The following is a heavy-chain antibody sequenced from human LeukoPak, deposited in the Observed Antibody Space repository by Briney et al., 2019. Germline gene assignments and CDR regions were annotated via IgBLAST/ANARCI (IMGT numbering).Heavy chain of an antibody. CDR1: GGTFSSYT. Sequence: GASVNVSFKPSGGTFSSYTISWVRQAPGQGLEWMGGIIPIFGTPNYAQKFQGRVTITADESTSTAYMELSSLRSEDTAMYYCARQDNNWFDPWGQGTLVTVSS. CDR2: IIPIFGTP. CDR3: ARQDNNWFDP. D-gene: IGHD2-15*01. V-gene: IGHV1-69*13. J-gene: IGHJ5*02.